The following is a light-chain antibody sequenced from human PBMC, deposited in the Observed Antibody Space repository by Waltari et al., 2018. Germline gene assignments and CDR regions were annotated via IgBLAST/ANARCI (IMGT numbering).Light chain of an antibody. J-gene: IGKJ4*01. CDR2: DTS. CDR1: HTIDNL. Sequence: EIVLTQSPATLSLSPGERATLSCRASHTIDNLLAWYQQKPGQAPRLLIYDTSTRATGTPARFSGSGSGADFTLTISSLETEDIAVYYCLQRGNWLFGAGTRVEI. CDR3: LQRGNWL. V-gene: IGKV3-11*01.